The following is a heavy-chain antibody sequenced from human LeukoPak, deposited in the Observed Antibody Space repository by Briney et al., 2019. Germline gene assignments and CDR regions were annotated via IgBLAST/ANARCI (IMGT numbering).Heavy chain of an antibody. CDR2: MNPNSGNT. D-gene: IGHD5-24*01. Sequence: ASVKVSFKASGYTFTSYDNNWVRQPTGQGLEWMGWMNPNSGNTGYAQKFQGRVTITRNTSISTAYMELSRLRSEDTAVYYCARTHGYYYYYYMDVWGKGTTVTVSS. J-gene: IGHJ6*03. V-gene: IGHV1-8*03. CDR1: GYTFTSYD. CDR3: ARTHGYYYYYYMDV.